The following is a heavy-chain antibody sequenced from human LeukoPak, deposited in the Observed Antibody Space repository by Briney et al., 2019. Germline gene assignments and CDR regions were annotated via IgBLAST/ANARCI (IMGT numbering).Heavy chain of an antibody. CDR2: IIPIFGTA. J-gene: IGHJ4*02. V-gene: IGHV1-69*05. Sequence: GASVKVSCKASGGTFSSYAISWVRQAPGQGLEWMGGIIPIFGTANYAQKFQGRVTITTDESTSTAYMELSSLRSEDTAVYYCARGGRHEYQLLYGFDWGQGTLVTVSS. CDR1: GGTFSSYA. D-gene: IGHD2-2*02. CDR3: ARGGRHEYQLLYGFD.